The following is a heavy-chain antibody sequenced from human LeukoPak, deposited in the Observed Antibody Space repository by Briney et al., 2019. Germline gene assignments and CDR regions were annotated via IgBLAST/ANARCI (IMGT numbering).Heavy chain of an antibody. D-gene: IGHD3-16*01. CDR2: VWYDGRNR. V-gene: IGHV3-33*01. CDR3: ARSQDSFVGPHAFDI. J-gene: IGHJ4*02. CDR1: GYTFSRHG. Sequence: GGSLRLSCAASGYTFSRHGIHWVRQAPGKGLEWVAVVWYDGRNRDYADSVKGRFTISKDNSKNTLYLQFNSLRAEDTAVYYCARSQDSFVGPHAFDIWGQGTLVTVSS.